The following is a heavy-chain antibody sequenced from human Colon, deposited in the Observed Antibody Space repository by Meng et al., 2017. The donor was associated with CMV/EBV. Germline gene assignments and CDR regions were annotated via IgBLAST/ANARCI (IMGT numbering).Heavy chain of an antibody. Sequence: GSLKISCAASGFTFSSYWMSWVRQAPGKGLEWVANIKQDGSEKYYVDSVKGRFTISRDNAKNSLYLQMNSLRAEDTAVYYCARDRRNNVGMDVWGQGTTVTVSS. D-gene: IGHD2-8*01. CDR3: ARDRRNNVGMDV. CDR1: GFTFSSYW. CDR2: IKQDGSEK. V-gene: IGHV3-7*01. J-gene: IGHJ6*02.